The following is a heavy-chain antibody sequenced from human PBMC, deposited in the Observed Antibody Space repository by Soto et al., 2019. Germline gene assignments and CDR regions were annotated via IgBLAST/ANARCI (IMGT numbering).Heavy chain of an antibody. J-gene: IGHJ5*02. D-gene: IGHD1-26*01. V-gene: IGHV3-48*02. Sequence: GGSLRLSCAASGFTFSSSIMNWVRQAPGKGLEWVSYISSSSSTIYYADSVKGRFTISRDNAKNSLYLQMNSLRDEDTAVYYCARDGIVGATTKKWFDPWGQGTLVTVSS. CDR1: GFTFSSSI. CDR3: ARDGIVGATTKKWFDP. CDR2: ISSSSSTI.